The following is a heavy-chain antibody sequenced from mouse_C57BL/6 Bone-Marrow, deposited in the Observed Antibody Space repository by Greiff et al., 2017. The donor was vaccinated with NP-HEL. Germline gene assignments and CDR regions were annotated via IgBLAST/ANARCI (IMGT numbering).Heavy chain of an antibody. J-gene: IGHJ3*01. D-gene: IGHD2-1*01. CDR1: GYSITSGYY. V-gene: IGHV3-6*01. CDR3: ARAGGNYALFAY. CDR2: ISYDGSN. Sequence: EVQLVESGPGLVKPSQSLSLTCSVTGYSITSGYYWNWIRQFPGNKLEWMGYISYDGSNNYNPSLKNRISITRDTSKNQFFLKLNSVTTEDTATYYCARAGGNYALFAYWGQGTLVTVSA.